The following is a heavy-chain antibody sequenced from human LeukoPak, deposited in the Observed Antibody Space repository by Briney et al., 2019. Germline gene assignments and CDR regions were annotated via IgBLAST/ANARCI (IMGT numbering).Heavy chain of an antibody. CDR3: ARQVVLAATYIAAFNWFDP. CDR1: GYSFTSYW. J-gene: IGHJ5*02. D-gene: IGHD2-2*01. CDR2: IYPGDSDT. Sequence: GESLKISCKGSGYSFTSYWIGWVRQMPGKGLEWMGIIYPGDSDTRYSPSFQGQVTISADKSISTTYLQWSSLKASDTAMYYCARQVVLAATYIAAFNWFDPWGQGTLVTVSS. V-gene: IGHV5-51*01.